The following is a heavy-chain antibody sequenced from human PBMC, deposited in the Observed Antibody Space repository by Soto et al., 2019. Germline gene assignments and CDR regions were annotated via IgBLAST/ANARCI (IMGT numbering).Heavy chain of an antibody. CDR1: GGTFSSYT. V-gene: IGHV1-69*02. CDR2: IIPILGIA. D-gene: IGHD3-22*01. Sequence: QVQLVQSGAEVKKPGSSVKVSCKASGGTFSSYTISWVRQAPGQGLEWMGRIIPILGIANYAQKFQGRVTITADKATSTAYMGLSSLRAEDTAVYYCARGLIVATDWGQGTLVTVSS. J-gene: IGHJ4*02. CDR3: ARGLIVATD.